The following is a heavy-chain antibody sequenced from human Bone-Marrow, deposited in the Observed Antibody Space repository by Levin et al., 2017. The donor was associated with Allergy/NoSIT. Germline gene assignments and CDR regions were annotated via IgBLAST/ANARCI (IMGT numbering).Heavy chain of an antibody. CDR2: ISYDGSNK. Sequence: GESLKISCAASGFTFSSYAMHWVRQAPGKGLEWVAVISYDGSNKYYADSVKGRFTISRDNSKNTLYLQMNSLRAEDTAVYYCARGRARYYDSSGGYWGQGTLVTVSS. J-gene: IGHJ4*02. CDR3: ARGRARYYDSSGGY. D-gene: IGHD3-22*01. CDR1: GFTFSSYA. V-gene: IGHV3-30*04.